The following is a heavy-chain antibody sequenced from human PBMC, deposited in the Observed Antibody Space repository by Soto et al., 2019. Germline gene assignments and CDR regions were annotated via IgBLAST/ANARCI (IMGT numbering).Heavy chain of an antibody. Sequence: VEVSCMASGYPLTAYSLHRVGQAPGQGREWMGWTNPNNGARNYAQCFVGRVTMTRATFISQDYMELSRLRSDNSAVYYCARLPRPSLYYYAMDVWGQGTTVTVSS. V-gene: IGHV1-2*02. J-gene: IGHJ6*02. CDR1: GYPLTAYS. CDR3: ARLPRPSLYYYAMDV. CDR2: TNPNNGAR.